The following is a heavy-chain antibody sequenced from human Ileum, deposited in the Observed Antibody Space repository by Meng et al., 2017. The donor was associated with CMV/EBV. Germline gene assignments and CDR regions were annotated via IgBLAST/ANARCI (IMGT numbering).Heavy chain of an antibody. Sequence: QGWAQGLGTPAQPPSSTCPVPGSSIHDGAHYWSWIRQSPEKGLEWIGHVYYTATTYYNRSLRSRVAISIDTSNNEFSLKLSSVTAADTAVYYYARMPGRRFDSWGQGTLVTVSS. D-gene: IGHD2-2*01. CDR2: VYYTATT. V-gene: IGHV4-30-4*08. CDR3: ARMPGRRFDS. J-gene: IGHJ5*01. CDR1: GSSIHDGAHY.